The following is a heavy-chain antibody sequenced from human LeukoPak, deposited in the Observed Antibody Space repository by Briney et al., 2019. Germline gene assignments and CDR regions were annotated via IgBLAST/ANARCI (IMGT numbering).Heavy chain of an antibody. CDR1: DFSFTSYG. J-gene: IGHJ6*02. CDR2: ISAYNGST. D-gene: IGHD2-2*01. Sequence: ASVKVSCKASDFSFTSYGMSWVRQAPGQGLEWMGWISAYNGSTKYAQKLQGRVTMTTDTSTSTAYMELRSLRSDDTAVYYCARVSSRWYYYYGMDVWGQGTTVTVSS. V-gene: IGHV1-18*01. CDR3: ARVSSRWYYYYGMDV.